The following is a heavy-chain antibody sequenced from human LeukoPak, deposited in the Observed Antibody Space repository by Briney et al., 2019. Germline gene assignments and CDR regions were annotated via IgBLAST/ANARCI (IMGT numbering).Heavy chain of an antibody. J-gene: IGHJ4*02. CDR2: INHNGEMT. V-gene: IGHV3-48*02. CDR1: GFTFSNYV. Sequence: PGGSLRLSCAASGFTFSNYVMSWVRQAPGKGLEWVSYINHNGEMTFYPDFVKGRFTISRDNAKNSLYLQMNSLRDEDTAVYYCARDNDWAFHYWGQGTLVTVSS. CDR3: ARDNDWAFHY. D-gene: IGHD3-9*01.